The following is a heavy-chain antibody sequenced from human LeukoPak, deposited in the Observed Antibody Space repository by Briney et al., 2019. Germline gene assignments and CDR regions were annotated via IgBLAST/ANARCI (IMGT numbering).Heavy chain of an antibody. V-gene: IGHV4-34*01. CDR1: GGSFSGYY. D-gene: IGHD3-10*01. J-gene: IGHJ4*02. CDR2: INHSGST. CDR3: ARRPPNGGNYYGPSGLDY. Sequence: SETLSLTCAVYGGSFSGYYWTWIRQPPGKGLEWIGEINHSGSTNYNPSLKSRVTISVDTSKNQFSLILNSVTAADTSVYYCARRPPNGGNYYGPSGLDYWGQGTLVTVSS.